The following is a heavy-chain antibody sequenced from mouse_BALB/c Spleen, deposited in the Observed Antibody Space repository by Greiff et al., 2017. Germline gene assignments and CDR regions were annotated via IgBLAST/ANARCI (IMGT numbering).Heavy chain of an antibody. D-gene: IGHD1-2*01. CDR2: INPSSGYT. CDR1: GYTFTSYT. CDR3: AIRLITYFDY. V-gene: IGHV1-4*02. J-gene: IGHJ2*01. Sequence: QVQLKESAAELARPGASVKMSCKASGYTFTSYTMHWVKQRPGQGLEWIGYINPSSGYTEYNQKFKDKTTLTADKSSSTAYMQLSSLTSEDSAVYYCAIRLITYFDYWGQGTTLTVSS.